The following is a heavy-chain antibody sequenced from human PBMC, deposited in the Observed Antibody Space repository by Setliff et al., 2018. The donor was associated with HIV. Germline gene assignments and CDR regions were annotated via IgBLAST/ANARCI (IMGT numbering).Heavy chain of an antibody. Sequence: SETLSLTCGVSGFSVDSAFSWGWIRQSPGKGLEWIGTVYQSGATFYNPSLKSRVTITTDESTSTAYMELSRLRSEDTAAYYCARNYVSGSLGLDYWGQGTLVTVSS. CDR1: GFSVDSAFS. J-gene: IGHJ4*02. CDR2: VYQSGAT. V-gene: IGHV4-38-2*01. D-gene: IGHD3-10*01. CDR3: ARNYVSGSLGLDY.